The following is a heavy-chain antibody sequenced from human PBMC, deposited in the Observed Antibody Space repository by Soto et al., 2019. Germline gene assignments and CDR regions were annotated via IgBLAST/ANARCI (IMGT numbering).Heavy chain of an antibody. Sequence: GASVKVSCKASGYTFTSYYMHWVRQAPGQGLEWMGVINPSAGSTSYAQKFQGRVTMTRDTSTSTVYMDLSSLRSEDTAVYYCARERPDGSRLDPWGQGTLVTVSS. J-gene: IGHJ5*02. CDR1: GYTFTSYY. CDR3: ARERPDGSRLDP. D-gene: IGHD6-13*01. CDR2: INPSAGST. V-gene: IGHV1-46*01.